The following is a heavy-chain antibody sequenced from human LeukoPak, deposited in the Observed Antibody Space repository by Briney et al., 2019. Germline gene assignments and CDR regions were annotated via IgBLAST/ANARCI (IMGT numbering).Heavy chain of an antibody. CDR1: GYTFTGYY. CDR3: ARDDVAARPLDY. J-gene: IGHJ4*02. V-gene: IGHV1-2*04. Sequence: ASVKVSCKASGYTFTGYYMHWVRQAPGQGLEWMGWINPNSGGTNYAQKFQGWVTMTRDTSISTAYMELSSLRSEDTAVYYCARDDVAARPLDYWGQGTLVTVSS. D-gene: IGHD6-6*01. CDR2: INPNSGGT.